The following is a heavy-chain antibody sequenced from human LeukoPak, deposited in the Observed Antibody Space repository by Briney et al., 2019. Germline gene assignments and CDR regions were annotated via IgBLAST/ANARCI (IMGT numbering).Heavy chain of an antibody. CDR1: GFTFSSYS. CDR3: AKLQSVVIPAAMLGFDY. Sequence: NPGGSLRLSCAASGFTFSSYSMNWVRQTPGKGLEWVSSISSSSSYIYYTDSVKGRFTISRDNSRDTLSVQINSLRAEDTAVYYCAKLQSVVIPAAMLGFDYWGQGILVTVSS. J-gene: IGHJ4*02. D-gene: IGHD2-2*01. CDR2: ISSSSSYI. V-gene: IGHV3-21*04.